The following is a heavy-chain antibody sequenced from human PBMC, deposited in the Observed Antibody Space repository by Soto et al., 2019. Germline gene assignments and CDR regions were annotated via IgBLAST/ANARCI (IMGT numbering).Heavy chain of an antibody. CDR3: ARGRFDYIWGSPAPYLDY. V-gene: IGHV4-59*01. Sequence: PSETLSLTCTVSGDSISTYYWSWIRQPPGKGLEWIGYIYNSGSTKYNPSLKGRVTISVDTSKNHFSLKLNSVTAADTAVYYCARGRFDYIWGSPAPYLDYWGQGALVTVSS. D-gene: IGHD3-16*01. CDR1: GDSISTYY. J-gene: IGHJ4*02. CDR2: IYNSGST.